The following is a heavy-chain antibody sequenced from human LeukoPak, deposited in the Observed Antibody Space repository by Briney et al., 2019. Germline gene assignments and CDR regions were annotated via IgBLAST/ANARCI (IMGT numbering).Heavy chain of an antibody. Sequence: GGSLRLSCAASGFTFDDYGMSWVRQAPGKGLEWVSGINWNGDSTGYADSVKGRFTISRDNAKNSLYLQMNSLRAEDTALYYCARPQVLRFLEWPFFDIWGQGTMDTVSS. J-gene: IGHJ3*02. D-gene: IGHD3-3*01. V-gene: IGHV3-20*04. CDR3: ARPQVLRFLEWPFFDI. CDR1: GFTFDDYG. CDR2: INWNGDST.